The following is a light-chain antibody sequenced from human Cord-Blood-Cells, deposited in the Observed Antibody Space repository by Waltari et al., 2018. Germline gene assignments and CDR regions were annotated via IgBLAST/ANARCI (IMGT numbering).Light chain of an antibody. J-gene: IGKJ4*01. Sequence: MTQSPGPLLFSPGETATLPCRASQSVSSSYLAWYQQKPGQAPRLLIYGASSRATGIPDRFSGSGSGTDFTLTISRLEPEDFAVYYCQQYGSSPLTFGGGTKVEIK. CDR3: QQYGSSPLT. CDR1: QSVSSSY. V-gene: IGKV3-20*01. CDR2: GAS.